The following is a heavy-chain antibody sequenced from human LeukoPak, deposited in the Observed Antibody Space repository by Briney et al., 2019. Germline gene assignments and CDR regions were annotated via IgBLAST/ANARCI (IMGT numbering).Heavy chain of an antibody. CDR1: GFTVSSNY. CDR3: ARDPLAVATHFDY. Sequence: QPGGSLRLSCAASGFTVSSNYMSWVRQAPGKGLQWVSVIYSGGSTYYADSVKGRFTIPRDNSKNTLYLQMNSLRAEDTAVYYCARDPLAVATHFDYWGQGTLVTVSS. J-gene: IGHJ4*02. D-gene: IGHD6-19*01. V-gene: IGHV3-53*05. CDR2: IYSGGST.